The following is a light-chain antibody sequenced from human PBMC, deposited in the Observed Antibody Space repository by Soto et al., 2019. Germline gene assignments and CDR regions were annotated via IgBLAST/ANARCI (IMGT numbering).Light chain of an antibody. CDR2: EVT. CDR1: SSDVGGYNY. Sequence: QCALTQAPSASGSPGQSVTISCTGTSSDVGGYNYVSWYQQHPGKAPKLMIYEVTKRPSGVPDRFSGSKSGNTASLTVSGLQAEDEADYYCSSYAGSNNLVFGGGTKLTVL. V-gene: IGLV2-8*01. J-gene: IGLJ2*01. CDR3: SSYAGSNNLV.